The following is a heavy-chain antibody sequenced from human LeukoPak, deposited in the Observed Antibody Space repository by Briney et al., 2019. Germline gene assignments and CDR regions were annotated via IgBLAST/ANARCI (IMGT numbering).Heavy chain of an antibody. Sequence: GGSLRLSCAASGFTFSSNYMSWVRQAPGKGLEWVSVIYSGGSTYYADSVKGRFTISRDNSKNTLYLQMNSLRAEDTAVYYCARRYYDFWSGPYGMDVWGQGTTVTVSS. D-gene: IGHD3-3*01. J-gene: IGHJ6*02. CDR1: GFTFSSNY. V-gene: IGHV3-53*01. CDR2: IYSGGST. CDR3: ARRYYDFWSGPYGMDV.